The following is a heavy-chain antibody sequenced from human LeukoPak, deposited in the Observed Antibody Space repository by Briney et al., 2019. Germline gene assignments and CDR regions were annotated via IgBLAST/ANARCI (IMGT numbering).Heavy chain of an antibody. Sequence: PGGSLRLSCAASGFTFSSYAMSWVRQAPGKGLEWVSAISGSGGSTYYADSVKGRFTISRDNSKNTLYLQMNSLRAEDTAVYYCAKAPVGYCSSTSCYTFDYWGQGTLVTVSS. V-gene: IGHV3-23*01. CDR1: GFTFSSYA. CDR3: AKAPVGYCSSTSCYTFDY. D-gene: IGHD2-2*02. CDR2: ISGSGGST. J-gene: IGHJ4*02.